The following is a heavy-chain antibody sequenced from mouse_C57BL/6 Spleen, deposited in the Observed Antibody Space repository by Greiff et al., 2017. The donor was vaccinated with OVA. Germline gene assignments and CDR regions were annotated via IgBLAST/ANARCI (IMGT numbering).Heavy chain of an antibody. Sequence: QVQLQQPGAELVKPGASVKMSCKASGYTFTSYWITWVKQRPGQGLEWIGDIYPGSGSTNYNEKFKSKATLTVDTSSSTAYMQLSSLTSEDSAVYYCARYYYGTRGLAYWGQGTLVTVSA. V-gene: IGHV1-55*01. CDR3: ARYYYGTRGLAY. J-gene: IGHJ3*01. CDR2: IYPGSGST. D-gene: IGHD1-1*01. CDR1: GYTFTSYW.